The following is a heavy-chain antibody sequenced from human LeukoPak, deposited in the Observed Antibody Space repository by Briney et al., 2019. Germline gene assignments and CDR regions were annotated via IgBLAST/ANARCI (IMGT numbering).Heavy chain of an antibody. CDR2: ISGSGGST. CDR1: GFTFSSYA. Sequence: GGSLRLSCAASGFTFSSYAMSWVRQAPGKGLEWVSAISGSGGSTYYADSVKGRFTISRDNSKNTLYLQMNSLRAEDTAVYYCAKAGAVVLVAAKYFDYWGQGTLVTVSS. V-gene: IGHV3-23*01. CDR3: AKAGAVVLVAAKYFDY. J-gene: IGHJ4*02. D-gene: IGHD2-15*01.